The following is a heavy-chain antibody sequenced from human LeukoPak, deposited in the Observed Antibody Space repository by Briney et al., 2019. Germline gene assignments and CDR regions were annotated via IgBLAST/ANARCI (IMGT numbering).Heavy chain of an antibody. D-gene: IGHD3-16*02. Sequence: ASVKVSCKASGNTFSGSYVHWVRQAPGQGLEWMGWIYPNSGDTNYAQEFQGRVTMTRDTSISTAYMELSSLKSDDTAVYYCARDRGAGVIDFWGQGTVVTVSS. J-gene: IGHJ3*01. CDR3: ARDRGAGVIDF. V-gene: IGHV1-2*02. CDR1: GNTFSGSY. CDR2: IYPNSGDT.